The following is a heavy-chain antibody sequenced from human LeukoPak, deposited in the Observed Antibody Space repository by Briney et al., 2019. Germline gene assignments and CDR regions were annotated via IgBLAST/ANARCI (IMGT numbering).Heavy chain of an antibody. D-gene: IGHD2-2*01. CDR2: INPNSGGT. J-gene: IGHJ6*02. Sequence: ASVKVSCKASGYTFTGYYMHWVRQAPGQGLEWMGWINPNSGGTNYAQKFQGRVTMTRDTSISTAYMELSRLRSDDTAVYYCALLQGYCSSTSCYAYYYYGMDVWGQGTTVTVSS. V-gene: IGHV1-2*02. CDR1: GYTFTGYY. CDR3: ALLQGYCSSTSCYAYYYYGMDV.